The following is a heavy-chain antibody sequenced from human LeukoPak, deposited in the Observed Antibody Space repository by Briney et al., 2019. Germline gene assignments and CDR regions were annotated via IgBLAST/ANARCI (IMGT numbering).Heavy chain of an antibody. CDR1: GYTLTELS. D-gene: IGHD1-26*01. CDR2: FDPEDGET. J-gene: IGHJ3*02. V-gene: IGHV1-24*01. Sequence: ASVKVSCKVSGYTLTELSMHWVRQAPGKGLEWMGGFDPEDGETIYAQKFQGRVTMTEDTSTDTAYMELSSLRSEDTAVYYCATDNPTLSGNDAFDIWGQGTMVTVSS. CDR3: ATDNPTLSGNDAFDI.